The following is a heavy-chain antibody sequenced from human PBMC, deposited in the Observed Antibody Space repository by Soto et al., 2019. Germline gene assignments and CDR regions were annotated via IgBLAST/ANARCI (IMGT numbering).Heavy chain of an antibody. Sequence: GGSLRLSCAASGFTFSSYGMHWVRQAPGKGLEWVAVIWYDGSNKYYADSVKGRFTISRDNSKNTLYLQMNSLRAEDTAVYYCARNPQIQLWSYYYYYGMDVWGQGTTVTV. V-gene: IGHV3-33*01. CDR2: IWYDGSNK. CDR1: GFTFSSYG. CDR3: ARNPQIQLWSYYYYYGMDV. D-gene: IGHD5-18*01. J-gene: IGHJ6*02.